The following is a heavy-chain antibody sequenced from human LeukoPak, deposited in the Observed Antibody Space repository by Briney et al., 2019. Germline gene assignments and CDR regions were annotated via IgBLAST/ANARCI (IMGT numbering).Heavy chain of an antibody. D-gene: IGHD6-19*01. J-gene: IGHJ4*02. CDR2: IRSKANSYAT. Sequence: GGSLRLSCAASGFTFSGSAMHWVRQASGKGLEWVGRIRSKANSYATAYAASVKGRFTISRDDSKNTAYLQMNGLKTEDTAVYYCTSPSIAVAGTDYWGQGTLVTVSS. CDR1: GFTFSGSA. V-gene: IGHV3-73*01. CDR3: TSPSIAVAGTDY.